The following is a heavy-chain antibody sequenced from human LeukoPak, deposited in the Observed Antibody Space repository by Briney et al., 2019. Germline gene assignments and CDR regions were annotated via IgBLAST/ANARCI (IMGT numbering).Heavy chain of an antibody. V-gene: IGHV1-2*02. D-gene: IGHD3-10*01. CDR2: INPKSGGT. Sequence: ASVKVSCKASGYTFTGYSMHWVRQAPGQGLEWMGWINPKSGGTNYAQKFQGRVTMTRDTSISTAYMELSRLRSDDTAVYYCARDGLWFGVSGDYYYMDVWGKGTTVTISS. CDR3: ARDGLWFGVSGDYYYMDV. CDR1: GYTFTGYS. J-gene: IGHJ6*03.